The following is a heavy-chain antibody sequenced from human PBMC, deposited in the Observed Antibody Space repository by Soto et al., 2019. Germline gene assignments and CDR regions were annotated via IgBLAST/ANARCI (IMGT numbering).Heavy chain of an antibody. CDR1: GFTFSSYA. CDR3: ASITTIAAALRDAFDI. V-gene: IGHV3-30-3*01. D-gene: IGHD6-13*01. CDR2: ISYDGSNK. J-gene: IGHJ3*02. Sequence: GGSLRLSCAASGFTFSSYAMHWVRQAPGKGLGWVAVISYDGSNKYYADSVKGRFTISRDNSKNTLYLQMNSLRAEDTAMYYCASITTIAAALRDAFDIWGQGTMVTVSS.